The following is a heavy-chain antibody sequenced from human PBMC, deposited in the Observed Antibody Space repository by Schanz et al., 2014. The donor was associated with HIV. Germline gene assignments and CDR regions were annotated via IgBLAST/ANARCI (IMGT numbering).Heavy chain of an antibody. CDR2: TSYDGRNK. CDR1: GFTITSYG. J-gene: IGHJ6*02. CDR3: AKDRNHYDSRYRGKGNYYYYYGMDV. D-gene: IGHD3-22*01. V-gene: IGHV3-30*18. Sequence: VQLLESGGGLVQPGGSLRLSCAVSGFTITSYGMSWVRQAPGKGLEWVAVTSYDGRNKYYADSVKGRFTISRDNSKNTLYLRMNSLRVEDTAVYYCAKDRNHYDSRYRGKGNYYYYYGMDVWGQGTTVTVSS.